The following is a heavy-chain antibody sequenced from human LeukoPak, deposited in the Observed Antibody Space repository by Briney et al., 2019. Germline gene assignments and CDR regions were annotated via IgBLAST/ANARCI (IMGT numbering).Heavy chain of an antibody. Sequence: SETLSLTCAVYGGSFSGYYWSWIRQPPGKGLEWIGEINHSGSTNYNPSLKSRVTISVDTSKNQFSLKLSSVTAAYTAVYYCARYGRGDYGDPSTFDYWGQGTLVTVSS. CDR1: GGSFSGYY. CDR2: INHSGST. V-gene: IGHV4-34*01. CDR3: ARYGRGDYGDPSTFDY. J-gene: IGHJ4*02. D-gene: IGHD4-17*01.